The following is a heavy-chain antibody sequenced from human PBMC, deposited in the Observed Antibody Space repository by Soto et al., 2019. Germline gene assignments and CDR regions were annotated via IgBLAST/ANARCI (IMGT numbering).Heavy chain of an antibody. Sequence: QVQLVQSGAEGKKPGASVKVSCKASGYTFTNYDIHWVRQATGQGLEWMGWMNPDSGNTGQSKQFQGRVTMTRDTSISTAYMEMSSLRSEDTAVYYCARGRFRRTWFDPWGQGTLVTVSS. CDR2: MNPDSGNT. J-gene: IGHJ5*02. CDR3: ARGRFRRTWFDP. CDR1: GYTFTNYD. V-gene: IGHV1-8*01. D-gene: IGHD3-16*01.